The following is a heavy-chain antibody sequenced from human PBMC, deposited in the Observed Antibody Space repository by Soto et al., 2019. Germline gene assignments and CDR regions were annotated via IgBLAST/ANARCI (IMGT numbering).Heavy chain of an antibody. V-gene: IGHV1-2*04. CDR2: INPNTGDV. CDR1: GYSFTDYY. D-gene: IGHD1-26*01. J-gene: IGHJ6*02. Sequence: ASVKVSCKASGYSFTDYYIHWLRQAPGQGPEWMGWINPNTGDVKYAQRFEGWVTLTRDTSISTAYMELSSLRSEDTAVYYCAFCPGEATGGNTPSGHFGMDVWGQGTTVTVSS. CDR3: AFCPGEATGGNTPSGHFGMDV.